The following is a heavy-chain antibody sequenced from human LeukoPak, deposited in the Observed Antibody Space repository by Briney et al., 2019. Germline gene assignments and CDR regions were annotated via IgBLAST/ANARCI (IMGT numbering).Heavy chain of an antibody. J-gene: IGHJ4*02. Sequence: GGSLRLFCAASGFTFSSYWMTWVRQAPGKGLEWVANLNQDGSEKYYVDPVKGRFTISRDNAKNSLYLQMNTLRAEDTAVYYCARDGGRKEDYWGQGTLVTVSS. CDR3: ARDGGRKEDY. V-gene: IGHV3-7*01. CDR1: GFTFSSYW. CDR2: LNQDGSEK. D-gene: IGHD3-16*01.